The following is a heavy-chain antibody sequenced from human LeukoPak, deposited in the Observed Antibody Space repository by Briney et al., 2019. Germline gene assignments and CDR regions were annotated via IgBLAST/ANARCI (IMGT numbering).Heavy chain of an antibody. V-gene: IGHV1-46*01. CDR3: ARARGLTPFDY. J-gene: IGHJ4*02. CDR2: INPSGGST. D-gene: IGHD6-25*01. CDR1: GYTFTSYY. Sequence: ASVKVSCKASGYTFTSYYMHWVRQAPGRGLEWMGIINPSGGSTSYAQKFQGRVTMTRDMSTSTVYMELSSLRSEDTAVYYCARARGLTPFDYWGQGTLVTVSS.